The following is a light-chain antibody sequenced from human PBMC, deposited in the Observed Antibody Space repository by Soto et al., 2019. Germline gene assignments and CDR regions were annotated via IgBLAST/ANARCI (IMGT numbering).Light chain of an antibody. Sequence: DVQMTLSPSALSSSVGDTATITCRASQSISSWLAWYQQKPGKAPKLLIYDASTLQSGVPSRYSGSGSGTDFTLTISSLQPEDFATYYCQQSYSTLTFGPGTKVDI. V-gene: IGKV1-39*01. J-gene: IGKJ3*01. CDR3: QQSYSTLT. CDR1: QSISSW. CDR2: DAS.